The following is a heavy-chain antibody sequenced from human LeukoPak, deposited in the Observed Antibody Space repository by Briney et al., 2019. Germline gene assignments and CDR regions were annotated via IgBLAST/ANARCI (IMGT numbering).Heavy chain of an antibody. V-gene: IGHV1-2*02. J-gene: IGHJ4*02. CDR2: INPNSGGT. D-gene: IGHD3-22*01. CDR3: ARARLIYYYDSSGYYHDY. CDR1: GYTFTGYY. Sequence: RASVKVSCTASGYTFTGYYMHWVRQAPGQGLEWMGWINPNSGGTNYAQKFQGRVTMTRDTSISTAYMELSRLRSDDTAVYYCARARLIYYYDSSGYYHDYWGQGTLVTVSS.